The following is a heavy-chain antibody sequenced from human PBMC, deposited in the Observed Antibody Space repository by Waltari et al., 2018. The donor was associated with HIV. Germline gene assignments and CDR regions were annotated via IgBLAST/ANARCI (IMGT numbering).Heavy chain of an antibody. D-gene: IGHD3-16*02. CDR3: ARDGYDYVWGSYRPDYYGMDV. Sequence: EVQLVESGGGLVQPGGSLRLSCAASGFTFSSYSMNWVRQAPGKGLEWVSPISSSSSTIYYADSVKGRFTISRDNAKNSLYLQMNSLRDEDTAVYYCARDGYDYVWGSYRPDYYGMDVWGQGTTVTVSS. J-gene: IGHJ6*02. CDR2: ISSSSSTI. V-gene: IGHV3-48*02. CDR1: GFTFSSYS.